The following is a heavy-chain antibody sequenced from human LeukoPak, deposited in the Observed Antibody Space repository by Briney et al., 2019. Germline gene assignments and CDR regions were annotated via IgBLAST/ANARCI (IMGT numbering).Heavy chain of an antibody. J-gene: IGHJ5*02. D-gene: IGHD5-18*01. CDR1: GYTFTGYY. CDR2: INPNSGGT. V-gene: IGHV1-2*02. Sequence: ASVKVSCKASGYTFTGYYMHWVRQAPGQGLEWMGWINPNSGGTNYAQKFQGRVTMTRDTSISTAYMELSRLRSDDAAVYYCARGIPIQPWSVTNNWFDPWGQGTLVTVSS. CDR3: ARGIPIQPWSVTNNWFDP.